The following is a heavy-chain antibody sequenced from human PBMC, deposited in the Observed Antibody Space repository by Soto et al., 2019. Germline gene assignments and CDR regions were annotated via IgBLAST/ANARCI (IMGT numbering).Heavy chain of an antibody. CDR1: GYTFTGYY. CDR2: INPEAGGT. D-gene: IGHD2-2*01. V-gene: IGHV1-2*02. CDR3: ARERYQVISDGMDV. J-gene: IGHJ6*02. Sequence: ASVKVSCKASGYTFTGYYVHWVREAPGQGLEWMGWINPEAGGTSYAQKFQGRVTLSRDTSINTAYLELSRLRFDDAAVYFCARERYQVISDGMDVWGQGTTVTVSS.